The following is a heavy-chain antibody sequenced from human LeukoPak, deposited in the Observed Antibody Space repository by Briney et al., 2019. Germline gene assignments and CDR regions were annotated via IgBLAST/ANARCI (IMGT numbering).Heavy chain of an antibody. V-gene: IGHV1-8*02. D-gene: IGHD1-26*01. J-gene: IGHJ4*02. CDR3: AKVRSGDYYGSGFDY. Sequence: ASVKVSCKASGYTFTSYDINWVRQATGQGLEWMGWMNPNSGNTGYAQKFQGRVTITRNTSISTAYMELSSLRSEDAAVYYCAKVRSGDYYGSGFDYWGQGTLVTVSS. CDR1: GYTFTSYD. CDR2: MNPNSGNT.